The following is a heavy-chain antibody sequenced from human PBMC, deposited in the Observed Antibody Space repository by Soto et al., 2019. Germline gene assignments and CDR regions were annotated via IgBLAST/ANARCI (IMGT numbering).Heavy chain of an antibody. CDR3: ATGGYSSGWGGWYFDL. CDR1: GFTFSSYA. J-gene: IGHJ2*01. Sequence: SLRLSCAASGFTFSSYAMSWVRQAPGKGLEWVSAISGSGGSTYYADSVKGRFTISRDNSKNTLYLQMNSLRAEDTAVYYCATGGYSSGWGGWYFDLWGRGTLVTVSS. V-gene: IGHV3-23*01. CDR2: ISGSGGST. D-gene: IGHD6-19*01.